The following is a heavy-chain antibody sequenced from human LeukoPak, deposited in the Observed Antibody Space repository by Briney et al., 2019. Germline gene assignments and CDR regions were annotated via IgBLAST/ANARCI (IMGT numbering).Heavy chain of an antibody. Sequence: PGGSLRLSCAASGFTFSSYWMSWVRQVPGKGLEWVANIKQDGSEKYYVDSVKGRFTISRDNAENSLYLQMNSLRAEDTAVYHCARDIGYSSGWPFDYWGQGTLVTVSS. CDR1: GFTFSSYW. J-gene: IGHJ4*02. CDR2: IKQDGSEK. V-gene: IGHV3-7*01. D-gene: IGHD6-19*01. CDR3: ARDIGYSSGWPFDY.